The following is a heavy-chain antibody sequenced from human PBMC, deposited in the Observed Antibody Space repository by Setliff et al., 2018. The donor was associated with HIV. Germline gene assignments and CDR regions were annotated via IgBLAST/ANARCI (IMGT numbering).Heavy chain of an antibody. J-gene: IGHJ3*02. CDR2: IYYIGST. CDR1: GGSISTYY. V-gene: IGHV4-59*01. Sequence: SETLSLTCTVSGGSISTYYWSWIRQSPGKGLEWIGYIYYIGSTKYNPSLKSRLTISVDTSKNQFSLKLRSVTAADTAFYYCARGVTHPPPFGAFDIWGLGTLVTVSS. CDR3: ARGVTHPPPFGAFDI. D-gene: IGHD5-18*01.